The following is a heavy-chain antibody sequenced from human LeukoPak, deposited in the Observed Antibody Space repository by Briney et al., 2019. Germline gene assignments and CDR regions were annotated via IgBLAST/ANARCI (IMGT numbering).Heavy chain of an antibody. CDR2: MSPKSANT. CDR1: GYTFTSYD. Sequence: ASVKVSCKASGYTFTSYDINWVRQASGQGLEWMGWMSPKSANTGYAQKFQGRVTITRDTSISTAYMELSSLKSEDTAVYYCARRPFKYYDILTGYYRSEFEYWGQGTLVTVSS. CDR3: ARRPFKYYDILTGYYRSEFEY. J-gene: IGHJ4*02. D-gene: IGHD3-9*01. V-gene: IGHV1-8*03.